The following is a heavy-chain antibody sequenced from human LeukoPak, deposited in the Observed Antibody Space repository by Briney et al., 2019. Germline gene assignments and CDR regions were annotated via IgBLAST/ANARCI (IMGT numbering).Heavy chain of an antibody. J-gene: IGHJ4*02. Sequence: PSETLSLTCTVSGGSISSSSYYWGWIRQPPGKGLEWIESIYYSGSTYYSPSLKSRVTISVDTSKNQFSLKLSSVTAADTAVYYCARDRGSSWYFDYWGQGTLVTVSS. CDR1: GGSISSSSYY. V-gene: IGHV4-39*07. CDR2: IYYSGST. CDR3: ARDRGSSWYFDY. D-gene: IGHD6-13*01.